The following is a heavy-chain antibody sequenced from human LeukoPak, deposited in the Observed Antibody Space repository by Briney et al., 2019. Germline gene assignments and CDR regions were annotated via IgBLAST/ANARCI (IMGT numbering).Heavy chain of an antibody. D-gene: IGHD2-2*01. CDR1: GYTFTSYG. CDR3: ARDQSGIVVVPAAIRGFDP. CDR2: ISSYNGNT. V-gene: IGHV1-18*01. Sequence: ASVKVSCKASGYTFTSYGFSWVRQAPGQGLEWMGWISSYNGNTNYAQNLQGRVTMTTDTSTSTAYMELRSLRSDDTAVYYCARDQSGIVVVPAAIRGFDPWGQGTLVTVSS. J-gene: IGHJ5*02.